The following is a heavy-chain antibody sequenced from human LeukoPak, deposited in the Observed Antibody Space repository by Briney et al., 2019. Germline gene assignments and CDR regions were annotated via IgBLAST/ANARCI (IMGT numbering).Heavy chain of an antibody. Sequence: GGSLRLSCAASGFTFSSYAMSWVRQAPGKGLEWVSAISGSGGSTYYADSVKGRFTISRDNSKNTLYLQMNSLRAEDTAVYYCATSMVRGVGYYYYMDVWGKGTTVTVSS. J-gene: IGHJ6*03. CDR1: GFTFSSYA. D-gene: IGHD3-10*01. CDR2: ISGSGGST. V-gene: IGHV3-23*01. CDR3: ATSMVRGVGYYYYMDV.